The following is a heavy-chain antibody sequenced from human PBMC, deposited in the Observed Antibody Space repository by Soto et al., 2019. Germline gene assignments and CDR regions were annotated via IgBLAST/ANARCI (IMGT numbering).Heavy chain of an antibody. D-gene: IGHD6-19*01. CDR3: ARGVGSGWYTPLYYYGMDV. CDR1: GGTFSNYA. V-gene: IGHV1-69*13. J-gene: IGHJ6*02. CDR2: IIPIFGTA. Sequence: SVKVSCKASGGTFSNYAISWVRQAPGQGLEWMGGIIPIFGTANYAQKFQGRVTITADESTSTAYMELSSLRSEDTAVYYCARGVGSGWYTPLYYYGMDVWGQGTTVTVS.